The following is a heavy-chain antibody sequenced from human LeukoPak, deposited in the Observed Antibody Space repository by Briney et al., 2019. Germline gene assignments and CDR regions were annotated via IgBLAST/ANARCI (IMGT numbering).Heavy chain of an antibody. J-gene: IGHJ4*02. V-gene: IGHV3-23*01. CDR2: ISGGGGRT. Sequence: PGGSLRLSCAASGFTFSTYAMSWVRQAPGKGLEWVSVISGGGGRTYYADSVKGRFTISRDNSKNTLYLQMNSLRADDTAVYYCATSSTFYYYFDYWGQGTLVTVSS. D-gene: IGHD2-2*01. CDR1: GFTFSTYA. CDR3: ATSSTFYYYFDY.